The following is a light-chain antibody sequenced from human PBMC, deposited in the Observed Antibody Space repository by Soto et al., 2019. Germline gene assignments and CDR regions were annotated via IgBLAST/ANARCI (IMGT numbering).Light chain of an antibody. CDR2: DAS. J-gene: IGKJ3*01. V-gene: IGKV3-11*01. CDR1: QSVSSY. CDR3: PQRSNWRVT. Sequence: EIVLTQSPATLSLSPGDRATLSCRASQSVSSYLSWYQQKPGQAPRILIYDASNRATGSPARFSGGGSGTDFTLTSSSLEPDDFAVYYCPQRSNWRVTFGPGNRVDSK.